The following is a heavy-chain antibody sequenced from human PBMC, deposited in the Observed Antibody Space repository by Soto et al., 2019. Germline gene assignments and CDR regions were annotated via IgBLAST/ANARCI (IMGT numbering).Heavy chain of an antibody. CDR3: ARAAVTGVLIDY. CDR1: GGSVSSGSYY. CDR2: IYYSGST. J-gene: IGHJ4*02. V-gene: IGHV4-61*01. Sequence: QVQLQESGPGLVKPSETLSLTCTVSGGSVSSGSYYWSWIRQPPGKGLEWIGYIYYSGSTNYNPSLKSRVXIXVXXSKNQFSLQLSSVTAADTAVYYCARAAVTGVLIDYWGQGTLVTVSS. D-gene: IGHD7-27*01.